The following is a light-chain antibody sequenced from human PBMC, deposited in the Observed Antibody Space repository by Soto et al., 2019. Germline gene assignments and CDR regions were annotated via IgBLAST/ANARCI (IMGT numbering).Light chain of an antibody. Sequence: EIVLTPFPGTLALSPGGGGTPSRRASQNLGTLYLAWFQQKSGQAPRLLIYSASRRATGIPDRFTGSGSGTDFTLTINRVEPEDFAVYFCQQYAGSPRTFGQGTKVDIK. CDR3: QQYAGSPRT. V-gene: IGKV3-20*01. CDR2: SAS. J-gene: IGKJ1*01. CDR1: QNLGTLY.